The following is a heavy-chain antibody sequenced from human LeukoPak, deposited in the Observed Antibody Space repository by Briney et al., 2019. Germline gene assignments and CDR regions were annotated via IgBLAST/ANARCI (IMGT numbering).Heavy chain of an antibody. V-gene: IGHV4-4*07. CDR2: IYMSGST. D-gene: IGHD2-8*01. Sequence: PSETLSLTCTVSTDSLSDYSWSWIRQSAVMGLEWIGRIYMSGSTDYNPSLKSRVTLSVDTSKNQFSLNLRSVTAADTAVYYCARENGVTVVDYWGQGALVTVSS. CDR1: TDSLSDYS. J-gene: IGHJ4*02. CDR3: ARENGVTVVDY.